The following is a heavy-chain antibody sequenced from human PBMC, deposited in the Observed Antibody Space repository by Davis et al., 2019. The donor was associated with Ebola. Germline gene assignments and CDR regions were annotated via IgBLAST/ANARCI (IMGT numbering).Heavy chain of an antibody. V-gene: IGHV3-21*04. CDR2: ISSSSSYI. D-gene: IGHD2-2*01. Sequence: PGGSLRLSCAASGFTFSSYSMNWVRQAPGKGLEWVSSISSSSSYIYYADSVKGRFTISRDNAKNSLYLQINSLRAEDPAVYYCAKDLGLGYCISTTCYGDYFDYWGQGTLVTVSS. CDR1: GFTFSSYS. J-gene: IGHJ4*02. CDR3: AKDLGLGYCISTTCYGDYFDY.